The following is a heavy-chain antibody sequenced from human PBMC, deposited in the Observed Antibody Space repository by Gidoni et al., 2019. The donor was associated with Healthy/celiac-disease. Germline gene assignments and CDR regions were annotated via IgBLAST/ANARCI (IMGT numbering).Heavy chain of an antibody. CDR3: ARDYYDSSGYYNDY. Sequence: QVQLQESGPGLVKPSQTLSLTCTVSGGSISSGSYYWSWIRPPAGKGLEWIGRIYTSGSTNYNPSLKSRVTISVDTSKNQFSLKLSSVTAADTAVYYCARDYYDSSGYYNDYWGQGTLVTVSS. J-gene: IGHJ4*02. D-gene: IGHD3-22*01. CDR1: GGSISSGSYY. CDR2: IYTSGST. V-gene: IGHV4-61*02.